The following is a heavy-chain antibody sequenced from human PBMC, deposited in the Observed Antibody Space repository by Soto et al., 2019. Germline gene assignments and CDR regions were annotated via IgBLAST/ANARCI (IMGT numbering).Heavy chain of an antibody. V-gene: IGHV3-23*01. D-gene: IGHD3-10*01. CDR3: AKELGYGSGNSGY. CDR1: GFTFSSYA. CDR2: ISGSGGST. J-gene: IGHJ4*02. Sequence: GESLKISCAASGFTFSSYAMSWVRQAPGKGLEWVSAISGSGGSTYYADSVKGRFTISRDNSKNTLYLQMNSLRAEDTAVYYCAKELGYGSGNSGYWGQGTLVTVSS.